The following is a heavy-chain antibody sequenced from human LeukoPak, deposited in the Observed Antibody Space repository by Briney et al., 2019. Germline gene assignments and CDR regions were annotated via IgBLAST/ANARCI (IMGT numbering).Heavy chain of an antibody. CDR3: ATGHYASGNDY. Sequence: ASVKVSCKASGYTFTGYYIHWVRQAPGQGLEWMGWINPNSGGTNYAQKFQGRVTMTRDTSTSTAYMELSRLRSDDTAVFYCATGHYASGNDYWGQGTLVTVSS. J-gene: IGHJ4*02. D-gene: IGHD3-10*01. CDR2: INPNSGGT. CDR1: GYTFTGYY. V-gene: IGHV1-2*02.